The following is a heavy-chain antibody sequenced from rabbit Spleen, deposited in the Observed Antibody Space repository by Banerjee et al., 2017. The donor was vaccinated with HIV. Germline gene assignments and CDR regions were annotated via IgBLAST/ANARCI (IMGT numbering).Heavy chain of an antibody. Sequence: QSLQESGGGLVKPGGTLTLTCKASGFSLSNNYYMCWVRQAPGKGLEWIACIDTGNSGFTYFASWAKGRFTISKTSSTTVTLQMTSLTAVDTATYFCARDSGSSFSSYGMDLWGQGTLVTVS. D-gene: IGHD8-1*01. J-gene: IGHJ6*01. CDR2: IDTGNSGFT. CDR3: ARDSGSSFSSYGMDL. CDR1: GFSLSNNYY. V-gene: IGHV1S40*01.